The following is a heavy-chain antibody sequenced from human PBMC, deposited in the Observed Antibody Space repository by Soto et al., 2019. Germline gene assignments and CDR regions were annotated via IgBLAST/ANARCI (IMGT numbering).Heavy chain of an antibody. Sequence: EVQLVESGGGLVQPGGSLRLSCVASGLTFTTYWMTWVRKAPGTGLEWVANIKQDGSEKYYVDSVKGRFTISRDDAENALYLQMNNLRAEDTAVYYCTRKRAKFDTWGQGTPVTVSS. CDR3: TRKRAKFDT. D-gene: IGHD1-26*01. V-gene: IGHV3-7*01. CDR2: IKQDGSEK. CDR1: GLTFTTYW. J-gene: IGHJ5*02.